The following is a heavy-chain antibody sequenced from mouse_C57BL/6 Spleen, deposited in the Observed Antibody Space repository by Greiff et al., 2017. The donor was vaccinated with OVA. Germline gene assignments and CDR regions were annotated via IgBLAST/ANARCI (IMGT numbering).Heavy chain of an antibody. CDR2: IYPGDGDT. Sequence: QVQLQQSGPELVKPGASVKISCKASGYAFRSSWMNWVKQRPGKGLEWIGRIYPGDGDTNYNGKFKGKATLTADKSSSTAYMQLSSLTSEDSAVYFCAHYYGSSYWYFDVWGTGTTVTVSS. CDR1: GYAFRSSW. CDR3: AHYYGSSYWYFDV. V-gene: IGHV1-82*01. J-gene: IGHJ1*03. D-gene: IGHD1-1*01.